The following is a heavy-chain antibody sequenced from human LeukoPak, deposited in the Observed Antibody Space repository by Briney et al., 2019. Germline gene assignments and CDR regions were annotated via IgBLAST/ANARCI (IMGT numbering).Heavy chain of an antibody. J-gene: IGHJ4*02. D-gene: IGHD3-22*01. CDR1: GGSISSYY. CDR3: ASQGDSSGTVFDY. Sequence: PSETLSLTCTVSGGSISSYYWSWIRQPPGKGLEWIGYIYYSGSTYYNPSLKSRVTISVDTSKNQFSLKLSSVTAADTAVYYCASQGDSSGTVFDYWGQGTLVTVSS. CDR2: IYYSGST. V-gene: IGHV4-59*04.